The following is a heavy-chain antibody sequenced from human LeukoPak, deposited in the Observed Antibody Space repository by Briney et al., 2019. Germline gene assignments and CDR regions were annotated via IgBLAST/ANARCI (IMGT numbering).Heavy chain of an antibody. CDR2: ISYDGSNK. J-gene: IGHJ5*02. V-gene: IGHV3-30*18. D-gene: IGHD1-26*01. CDR3: AKDLRAYSGSLNWFDP. CDR1: GFTFSSYG. Sequence: QPGGSLRLSCAASGFTFSSYGMHWVRQAPGKGLEWVAVISYDGSNKYYADSVKGRFTISRDNSKNTLYLQMNSLRAEDTAVYYCAKDLRAYSGSLNWFDPWGQGTLVTVS.